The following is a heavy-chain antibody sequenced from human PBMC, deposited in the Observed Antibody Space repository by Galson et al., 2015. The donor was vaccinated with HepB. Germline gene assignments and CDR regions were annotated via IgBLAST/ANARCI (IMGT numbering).Heavy chain of an antibody. J-gene: IGHJ4*02. D-gene: IGHD2-2*01. V-gene: IGHV1-2*02. CDR3: ARGTVAAMSR. CDR1: GSTFTGYY. Sequence: SVTVSCKTSGSTFTGYYMHWVRQAPGQGLEWMGWINPNSGGTNYAQKFQGRVTMTRDTSISTAYMELSRLRSDDTAVYYCARGTVAAMSRWGQGTLVTVSS. CDR2: INPNSGGT.